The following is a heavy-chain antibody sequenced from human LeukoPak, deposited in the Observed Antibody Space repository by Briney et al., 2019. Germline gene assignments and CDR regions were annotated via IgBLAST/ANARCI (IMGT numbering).Heavy chain of an antibody. J-gene: IGHJ4*02. D-gene: IGHD3-22*01. V-gene: IGHV3-23*01. CDR3: ANRGVVIRVILVGFHKETYYFDS. CDR2: LSDRGGRT. Sequence: PGGSLRLSCAVSGISLSNYGMSWVRQAPGTGLESVAGLSDRGGRTNYADSVNGRFTLPRNNSKNTLYLQMNSLRAEDTAVYFCANRGVVIRVILVGFHKETYYFDSWGQGALVTVSS. CDR1: GISLSNYG.